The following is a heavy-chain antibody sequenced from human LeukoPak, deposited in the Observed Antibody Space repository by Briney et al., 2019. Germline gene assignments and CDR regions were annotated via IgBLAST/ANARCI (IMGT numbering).Heavy chain of an antibody. Sequence: PSETLSLTCAVYGGSFSGYYWSWIRQPPGKGLEWIGSIYYSGSTYYKSSLKSRVTISLDTSKNQFSLKLSSVTAADTAVYYCARARHGYIYGYRPNELGHFFDYWGQGTLVTVSS. CDR3: ARARHGYIYGYRPNELGHFFDY. CDR2: IYYSGST. D-gene: IGHD5-18*01. V-gene: IGHV4-34*01. J-gene: IGHJ4*02. CDR1: GGSFSGYY.